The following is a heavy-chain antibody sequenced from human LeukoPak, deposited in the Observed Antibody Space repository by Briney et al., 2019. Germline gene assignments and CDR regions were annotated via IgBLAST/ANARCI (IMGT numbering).Heavy chain of an antibody. CDR2: IKRKTDGGTT. Sequence: GGSLRLSWAASGFTFSNAWMTWVRQAPGKGLEWVGRIKRKTDGGTTDYAAPVKGRFIISKDDSKRTLYLQMNSLSPEDTAVYYCTTVTHFNLGGQGTLVTVSS. D-gene: IGHD3-3*02. CDR3: TTVTHFNL. V-gene: IGHV3-15*01. J-gene: IGHJ1*01. CDR1: GFTFSNAW.